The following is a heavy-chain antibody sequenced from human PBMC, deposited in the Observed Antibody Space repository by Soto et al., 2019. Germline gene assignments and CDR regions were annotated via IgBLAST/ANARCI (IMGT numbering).Heavy chain of an antibody. CDR1: GGSFRGYY. J-gene: IGHJ6*02. Sequence: SETMSLTCAVYGGSFRGYYWSWIRKPPGKGLEWIGEINHSGSTNYNPSLKSRVTISVDTSKNQFSLKLSSVTAADTTVYYCARVGFNWNDDYYGMDVWGQGTTVTVSS. V-gene: IGHV4-34*01. CDR3: ARVGFNWNDDYYGMDV. D-gene: IGHD1-20*01. CDR2: INHSGST.